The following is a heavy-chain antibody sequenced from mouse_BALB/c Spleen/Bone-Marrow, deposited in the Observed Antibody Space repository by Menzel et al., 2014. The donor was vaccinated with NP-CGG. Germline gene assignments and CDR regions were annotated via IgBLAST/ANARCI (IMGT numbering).Heavy chain of an antibody. CDR3: ARRGDNYLWYAMDS. CDR2: INPDSSTI. CDR1: GFDFSRYW. J-gene: IGHJ4*01. Sequence: EVKVIESGGGLVQPGGSLKLSCAASGFDFSRYWMSWVRQAPGKGLEWIGEINPDSSTINYTPSLRDKFIISRDNAKNTLYLQMSKVRSEDTVLYYGARRGDNYLWYAMDSWGQGTSVTVSS. D-gene: IGHD1-3*01. V-gene: IGHV4-1*02.